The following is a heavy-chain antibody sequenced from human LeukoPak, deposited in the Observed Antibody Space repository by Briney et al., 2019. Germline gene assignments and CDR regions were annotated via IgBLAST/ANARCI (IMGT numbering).Heavy chain of an antibody. J-gene: IGHJ4*02. V-gene: IGHV4-59*12. CDR3: ARDKNDYVDY. CDR1: GGSISSYY. CDR2: IYYSGST. Sequence: SETLSLTCTVSGGSISSYYWSWIRQPPGKGLEWIGYIYYSGSTNYNPSLKSRVTISVDTSKNQFSLKLSSVTAADTAVYYCARDKNDYVDYWGQGTLVTVSS.